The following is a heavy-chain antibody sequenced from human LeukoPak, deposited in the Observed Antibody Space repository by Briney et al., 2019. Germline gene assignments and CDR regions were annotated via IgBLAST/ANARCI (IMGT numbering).Heavy chain of an antibody. CDR1: GFTFISYS. J-gene: IGHJ4*02. V-gene: IGHV3-48*02. CDR2: ISSSSSTI. CDR3: ARDRGGYDILTGYYLSD. D-gene: IGHD3-9*01. Sequence: GGSLRLSCAASGFTFISYSMNWVRQAPGKGLEWVSYISSSSSTIYYADSVKGRFTISRDNAKNSLYLQMNSLRDEDTAVYYCARDRGGYDILTGYYLSDWGQGTLVTVSS.